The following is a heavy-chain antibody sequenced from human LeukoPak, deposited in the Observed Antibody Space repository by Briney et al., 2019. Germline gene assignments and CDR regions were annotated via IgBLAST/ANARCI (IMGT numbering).Heavy chain of an antibody. CDR2: INKDGSEI. Sequence: GGSLRLSCAASGFTFSNYWMSWVRQAPGKGLEWVAHINKDGSEIYYVDSVKGRFTISRDNAKNSLYLQMDSLRAEDTAVYYCATMVRGSDYWGQGTLVTVSS. D-gene: IGHD3-10*01. CDR3: ATMVRGSDY. V-gene: IGHV3-7*01. CDR1: GFTFSNYW. J-gene: IGHJ4*02.